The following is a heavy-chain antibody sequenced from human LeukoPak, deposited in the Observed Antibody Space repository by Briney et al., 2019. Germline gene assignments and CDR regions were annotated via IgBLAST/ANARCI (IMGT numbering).Heavy chain of an antibody. D-gene: IGHD3-10*01. CDR2: FHYSGST. V-gene: IGHV4-59*11. CDR1: GGSITSRF. J-gene: IGHJ5*01. Sequence: SETLSLTCSVSGGSITSRFWSWIRQPPGKGLEWIGYFHYSGSTNYNPSLKSRVTISPDTSKNQLFLKLNSVTAADTAVYYCARLVWLGESPGSWFDSWGQGTLVTVSS. CDR3: ARLVWLGESPGSWFDS.